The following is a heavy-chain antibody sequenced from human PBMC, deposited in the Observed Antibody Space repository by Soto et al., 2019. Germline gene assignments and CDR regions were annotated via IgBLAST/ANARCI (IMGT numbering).Heavy chain of an antibody. CDR1: GFTFSSYG. CDR2: ISYDGSNK. CDR3: AKDYGYCSGGSCYSSGWFDP. Sequence: QVQLVESGGGVVQPGRSLRLSCAASGFTFSSYGMHWVRQAPGKGLEWVAVISYDGSNKYYADSVKGRFTISRDNSKNTVYLQMNSLRAEETAVYYCAKDYGYCSGGSCYSSGWFDPWGQGTLVTVSS. V-gene: IGHV3-30*18. D-gene: IGHD2-15*01. J-gene: IGHJ5*02.